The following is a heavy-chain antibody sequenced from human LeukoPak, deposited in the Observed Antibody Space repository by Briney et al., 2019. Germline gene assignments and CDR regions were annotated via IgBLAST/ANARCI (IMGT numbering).Heavy chain of an antibody. V-gene: IGHV3-23*01. Sequence: GGSLRLSCATSGFTFRSYAMSWVRQAPGKGLDWVSAISVGGVNTYYADSVKGRFTVSRDSSNNTLYLQMNSLRADDTAVYFCAKVLTPHCSSASCFIFDSWAREPRSPSPQ. CDR1: GFTFRSYA. J-gene: IGHJ4*02. CDR2: ISVGGVNT. D-gene: IGHD2-2*01. CDR3: AKVLTPHCSSASCFIFDS.